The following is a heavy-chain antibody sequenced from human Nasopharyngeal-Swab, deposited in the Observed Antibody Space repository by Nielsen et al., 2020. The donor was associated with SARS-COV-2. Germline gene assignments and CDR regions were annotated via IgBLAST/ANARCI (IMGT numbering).Heavy chain of an antibody. CDR3: ARDPERSYNHFYYMDV. Sequence: GESLKISCAASEFTFSSYAMSWIRQAPGKGLEWVSAIAGNGGRTFYADSVTGRFTISRDNSKNTLYLQMNSLRAEDTAVYYCARDPERSYNHFYYMDVWGKGTTVTISS. CDR1: EFTFSSYA. V-gene: IGHV3-23*01. J-gene: IGHJ6*03. D-gene: IGHD1-26*01. CDR2: IAGNGGRT.